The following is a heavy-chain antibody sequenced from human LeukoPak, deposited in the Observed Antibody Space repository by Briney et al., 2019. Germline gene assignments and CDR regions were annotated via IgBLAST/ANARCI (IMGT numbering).Heavy chain of an antibody. V-gene: IGHV3-30*03. CDR3: ARVDSSGLGWDYYYYMDV. CDR1: GFTFSNYG. D-gene: IGHD3-22*01. J-gene: IGHJ6*03. CDR2: ISYDGSNR. Sequence: GSLRLSCAASGFTFSNYGMHWVRQAPGKGLEWVAVISYDGSNRYYADSVKGRFTISRDNTKNTLYLQMNSLRAEDTAVYYCARVDSSGLGWDYYYYMDVWGKGTTVTVSS.